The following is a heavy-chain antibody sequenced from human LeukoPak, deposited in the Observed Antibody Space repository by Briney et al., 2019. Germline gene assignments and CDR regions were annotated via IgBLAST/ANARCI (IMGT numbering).Heavy chain of an antibody. V-gene: IGHV3-64*01. CDR1: GFTFSSYA. CDR3: ARAARRFDYTGNFDY. CDR2: NSTNGGST. D-gene: IGHD5-12*01. Sequence: GGSMRLACAASGFTFSSYAMHWVRQAAGKGLEYFSANSTNGGSTYYANSVKGRFTISRDNSKNTLYLQMGSLRAEDMAVYYCARAARRFDYTGNFDYWGQGTLDTVSS. J-gene: IGHJ4*02.